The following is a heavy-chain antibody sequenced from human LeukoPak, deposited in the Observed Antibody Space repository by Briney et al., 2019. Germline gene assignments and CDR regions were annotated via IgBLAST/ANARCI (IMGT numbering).Heavy chain of an antibody. D-gene: IGHD3-3*01. CDR1: GFTFDDYG. V-gene: IGHV3-20*04. Sequence: PGGSLRLSCAASGFTFDDYGMSWVRQAPGKGLEWVSGINWNGGSTGYADSVKGRFTISRDNAKNSLYLQMNSLRAEDTALYYCARVGSRPLYDFWTKHYHYMDVWGKGTTVTVSS. J-gene: IGHJ6*03. CDR3: ARVGSRPLYDFWTKHYHYMDV. CDR2: INWNGGST.